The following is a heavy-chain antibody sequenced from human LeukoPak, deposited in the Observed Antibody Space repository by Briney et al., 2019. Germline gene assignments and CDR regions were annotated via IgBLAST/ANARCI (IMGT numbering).Heavy chain of an antibody. D-gene: IGHD5-18*01. J-gene: IGHJ4*02. V-gene: IGHV3-30*04. CDR2: ISYDGSNK. CDR1: GFTFSSYA. Sequence: GGSLRLSCAASGFTFSSYAMHWVRQAPGKGLEWVAVISYDGSNKYYADSVKGRFTISRDNSKNTLYLQMNSLRAEDTAVYYCARAGAPWIQLWYFDYWGQGTLVTVSS. CDR3: ARAGAPWIQLWYFDY.